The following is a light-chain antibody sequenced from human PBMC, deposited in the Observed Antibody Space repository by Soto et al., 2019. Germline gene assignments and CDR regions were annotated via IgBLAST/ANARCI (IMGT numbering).Light chain of an antibody. J-gene: IGKJ3*01. V-gene: IGKV3-20*01. CDR3: QQYGSAPFT. CDR2: DAS. Sequence: EIVLTQSPGTLSMSPGERATLSCRASQSVASSHLAWYRQKPGQTPRLLIYDASSRATGIPDRISGSGSGTDITLTISRLESEDFAVYYCQQYGSAPFTFGHGTKVDIK. CDR1: QSVASSH.